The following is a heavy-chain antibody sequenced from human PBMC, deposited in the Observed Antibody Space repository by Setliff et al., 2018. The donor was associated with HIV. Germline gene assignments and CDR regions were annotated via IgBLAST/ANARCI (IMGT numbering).Heavy chain of an antibody. CDR1: GFTFGDYT. CDR2: IRSEVYGGTT. CDR3: TRGGYNLGY. V-gene: IGHV3-49*04. D-gene: IGHD5-18*01. Sequence: AGGSLRLSCTASGFTFGDYTMSWVRQAPGKGLEWVGFIRSEVYGGTTEYAASVKGRFTISRDDSKSIAYLQMNSLKTEDTALYYCTRGGYNLGYWGQGTLVTVSS. J-gene: IGHJ4*02.